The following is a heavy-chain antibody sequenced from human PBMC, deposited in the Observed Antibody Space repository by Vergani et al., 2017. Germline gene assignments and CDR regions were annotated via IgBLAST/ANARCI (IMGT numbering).Heavy chain of an antibody. V-gene: IGHV4-34*01. Sequence: QVQLQQWGAGLLTPSETLSLTCAVYGGSFSAYYWSWIRQPPGKGLEWIGEINHSGSTNYNPSLKSRVTISVDTSKNQFSLKLSSVTAADSAVYYCARGIVPGYCSSTSCPGYMDFWGIGTTVTVSS. J-gene: IGHJ6*03. CDR1: GGSFSAYY. D-gene: IGHD2-2*01. CDR2: INHSGST. CDR3: ARGIVPGYCSSTSCPGYMDF.